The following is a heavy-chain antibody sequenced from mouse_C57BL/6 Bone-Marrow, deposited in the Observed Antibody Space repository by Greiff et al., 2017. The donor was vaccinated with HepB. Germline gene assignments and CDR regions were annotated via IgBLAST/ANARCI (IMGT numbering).Heavy chain of an antibody. CDR2: ISYDGSN. J-gene: IGHJ2*01. V-gene: IGHV3-6*01. D-gene: IGHD4-1*01. CDR1: GYSITSGYY. Sequence: VQLKQSGPGLVKPSQSLSLTCSVTGYSITSGYYWNWFRLFPGNNWEWLGYISYDGSNNYNPSLKNRISITRYTSKNQFFLKLNSVTTEDTATYNCARGLTGTGFDYWGQGTTLTVSS. CDR3: ARGLTGTGFDY.